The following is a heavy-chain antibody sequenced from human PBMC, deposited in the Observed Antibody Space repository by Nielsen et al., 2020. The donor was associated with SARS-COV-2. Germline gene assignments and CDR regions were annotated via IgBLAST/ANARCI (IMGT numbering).Heavy chain of an antibody. CDR2: IYYRGST. CDR1: GYSISSDYY. D-gene: IGHD3-10*01. Sequence: GSLRLSCTVSGYSISSDYYWGWIRQPPGKGLEWIGYIYYRGSTNYNPSLKSRVTISVDTSKNQFSLKLSSVTAADTAVYYCAREGEDGSGSYYNVWYFDYWGQGTLVTVSS. CDR3: AREGEDGSGSYYNVWYFDY. V-gene: IGHV4-59*01. J-gene: IGHJ4*02.